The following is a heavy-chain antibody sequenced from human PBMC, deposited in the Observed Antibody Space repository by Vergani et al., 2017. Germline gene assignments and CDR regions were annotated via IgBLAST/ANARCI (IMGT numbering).Heavy chain of an antibody. V-gene: IGHV3-23*01. Sequence: EVQLLESGGGLVQPGGSLRLSCAASGFTFSSYAMSWVRQAPGKGLEWVSAISGSGGSTYYADSVKGRFTISRDNSKNTLYLQMNSLRAEDTAVYYCAKSGSGPGDYYYGMDVWGQGTTVTVSS. D-gene: IGHD2-15*01. J-gene: IGHJ6*02. CDR3: AKSGSGPGDYYYGMDV. CDR1: GFTFSSYA. CDR2: ISGSGGST.